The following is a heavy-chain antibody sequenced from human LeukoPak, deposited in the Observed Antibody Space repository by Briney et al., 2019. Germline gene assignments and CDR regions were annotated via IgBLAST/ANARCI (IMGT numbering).Heavy chain of an antibody. CDR3: ARDRGGCSGGSCYSLDAFDI. CDR1: GGSISSGSYY. D-gene: IGHD2-15*01. Sequence: PSETLSLTCTVSGGSISSGSYYWGWIRQPAGKGLEWIGRIYTRGSTNYNPSLKSRVTISVDTSKNQFSLKLSSVTAADTAVYYCARDRGGCSGGSCYSLDAFDIWGQGTMVTVSS. J-gene: IGHJ3*02. CDR2: IYTRGST. V-gene: IGHV4-61*02.